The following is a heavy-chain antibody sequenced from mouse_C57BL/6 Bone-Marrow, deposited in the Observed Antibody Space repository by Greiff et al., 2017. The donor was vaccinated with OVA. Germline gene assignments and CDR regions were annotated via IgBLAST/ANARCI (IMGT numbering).Heavy chain of an antibody. V-gene: IGHV1-69*01. J-gene: IGHJ3*01. CDR2: IDPSDSYT. D-gene: IGHD1-1*01. CDR3: AIAPYYDGSSYTSWFAY. CDR1: GYTFTSYW. Sequence: VQLQQPGAELVMPGASVKLSCKASGYTFTSYWMHWVKQRPGQGLEWIGEIDPSDSYTNYNQKFKGKSTLTVDKSSSTADMQLSSLTSEDSAVYYCAIAPYYDGSSYTSWFAYWGQGTLVTVSA.